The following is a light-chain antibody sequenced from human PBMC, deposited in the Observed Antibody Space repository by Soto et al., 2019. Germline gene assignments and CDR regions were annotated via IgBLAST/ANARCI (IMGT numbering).Light chain of an antibody. CDR3: QQRTNWPPFS. J-gene: IGKJ2*03. V-gene: IGKV3-11*01. Sequence: EIVLTQSPATLSLSPGERATLSCRASQSVNSYLAWFQQKPGQAPRLLIYEASNRAEGIPARFSGSGSGTDFTLTISSLEPEDFAVYYCQQRTNWPPFSFGQGTKLEIK. CDR2: EAS. CDR1: QSVNSY.